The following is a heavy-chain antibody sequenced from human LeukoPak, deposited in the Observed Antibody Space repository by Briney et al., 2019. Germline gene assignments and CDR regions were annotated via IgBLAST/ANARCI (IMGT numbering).Heavy chain of an antibody. Sequence: PGGSLRLSCAASGFTFSSYWMHWVRQAPGKGLIWVSRIQSDGSTTSYADSVKGRFTISRDDAKNTLYLQMNSLRTEDTAVYYCVLFSNPGGWGQGTLVTVSS. CDR1: GFTFSSYW. D-gene: IGHD2/OR15-2a*01. V-gene: IGHV3-74*01. CDR3: VLFSNPGG. CDR2: IQSDGSTT. J-gene: IGHJ4*02.